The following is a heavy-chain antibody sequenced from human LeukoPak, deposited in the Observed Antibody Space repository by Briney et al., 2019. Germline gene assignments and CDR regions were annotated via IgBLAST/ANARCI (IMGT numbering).Heavy chain of an antibody. CDR2: ISGSGGST. J-gene: IGHJ4*02. V-gene: IGHV3-23*01. Sequence: GGSLRLSCAASGFTFSSYAMSWVRQAPGKGLECVSAISGSGGSTYYADSVKGRFTISRDNSKNTLYLQMNSLRAEDTAVYYCAGKNGYSSSWGYYFDYWGQGTLVTVSS. CDR1: GFTFSSYA. D-gene: IGHD6-13*01. CDR3: AGKNGYSSSWGYYFDY.